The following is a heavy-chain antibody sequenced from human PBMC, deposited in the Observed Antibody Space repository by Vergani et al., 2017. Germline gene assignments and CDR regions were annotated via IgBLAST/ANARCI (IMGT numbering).Heavy chain of an antibody. D-gene: IGHD6-25*01. CDR1: GGTFSSYT. CDR3: AGDPRSGDYYYGMDV. V-gene: IGHV1-69*08. Sequence: QVQLVQSGAEVKKPGSSVKVSCKASGGTFSSYTISWVRQAPGQGLEWMGRIITIIGIANYAQKFQGRVTITADKSTSTAYMELSSLRSEDTAVSYCAGDPRSGDYYYGMDVWGQGTTVTVSS. CDR2: IITIIGIA. J-gene: IGHJ6*02.